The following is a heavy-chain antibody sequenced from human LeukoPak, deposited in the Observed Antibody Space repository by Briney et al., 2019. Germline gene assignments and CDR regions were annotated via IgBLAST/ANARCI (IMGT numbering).Heavy chain of an antibody. D-gene: IGHD2-15*01. CDR3: ARGGRRFDS. CDR2: ARSGRDYI. J-gene: IGHJ5*01. Sequence: RGSLRLSCAASGFTFSLYSKNWVRKAPGKGLEWVSSARSGRDYIFYGDSLKGRFSISRDNAKNSLYLQMNSLRAEDTAVYYCARGGRRFDSWGQGTLVSVSS. V-gene: IGHV3-21*01. CDR1: GFTFSLYS.